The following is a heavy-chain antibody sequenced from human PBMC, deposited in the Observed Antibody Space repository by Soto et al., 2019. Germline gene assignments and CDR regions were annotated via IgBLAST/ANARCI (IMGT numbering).Heavy chain of an antibody. CDR3: ARGGVFGVVISNWFDP. CDR1: GGTFSSYA. D-gene: IGHD3-3*01. J-gene: IGHJ5*02. CDR2: IVPIFGTA. Sequence: SVKVSCKASGGTFSSYAISWVRQAPGQGLEWMGGIVPIFGTANYAQKFQGRVTITADESTSTAYMELSSLRSEDTAVYYCARGGVFGVVISNWFDPWGQGTLVTVSS. V-gene: IGHV1-69*13.